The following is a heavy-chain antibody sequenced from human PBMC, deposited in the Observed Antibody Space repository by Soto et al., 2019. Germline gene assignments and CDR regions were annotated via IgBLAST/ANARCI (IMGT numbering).Heavy chain of an antibody. Sequence: QVQLVQSGAEEKKPGASVKVSCKASGYTFTSYAMHWVRQAPGQRLEWMGWINAGNGNTKYSREFQGRVTITRDTSASTAYMGRNGLRSEATVGYYGARSISYYFLEDYWGQGTLAPSPQ. J-gene: IGHJ4*02. CDR3: ARSISYYFLEDY. D-gene: IGHD3-22*01. CDR1: GYTFTSYA. V-gene: IGHV1-3*05. CDR2: INAGNGNT.